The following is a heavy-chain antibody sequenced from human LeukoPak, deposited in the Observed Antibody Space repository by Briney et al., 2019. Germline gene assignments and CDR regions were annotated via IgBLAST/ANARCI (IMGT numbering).Heavy chain of an antibody. CDR2: MNPNSGNT. J-gene: IGHJ5*02. CDR3: ARGSSGSRGVDP. D-gene: IGHD2-15*01. CDR1: GYTFTSYD. Sequence: ASVKVSCKASGYTFTSYDINWVRQAPGQGLEWMGWMNPNSGNTGYAQKFQGRVTMTRNTSISTAYMELSSLRSEDTAVYYCARGSSGSRGVDPWGQGTLVTVSS. V-gene: IGHV1-8*01.